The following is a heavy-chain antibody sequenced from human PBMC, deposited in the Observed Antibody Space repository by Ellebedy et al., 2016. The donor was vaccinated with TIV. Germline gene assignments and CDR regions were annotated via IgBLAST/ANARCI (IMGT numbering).Heavy chain of an antibody. CDR2: INPSGRST. Sequence: AASVKVSCKASGYTFTSYYMHWVRQAPGQGLEWMGIINPSGRSTSYAQKLQGRVTMTRDTSTSTVYMELSSLRSEDTAVYYCARAGDKLGSRIPSGWWAFDYWGQGTLVTVSS. CDR1: GYTFTSYY. D-gene: IGHD6-19*01. V-gene: IGHV1-46*04. CDR3: ARAGDKLGSRIPSGWWAFDY. J-gene: IGHJ4*02.